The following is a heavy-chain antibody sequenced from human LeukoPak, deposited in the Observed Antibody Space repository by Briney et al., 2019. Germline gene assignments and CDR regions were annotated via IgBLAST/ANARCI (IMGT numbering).Heavy chain of an antibody. CDR1: GFTFSSYS. Sequence: GSLRLSCAASGFTFSSYSMNWVRQAPGEGVGWVSTISNSSSYIYYADSVKGRFTISRDNAKNSLYLQMNSLRAEDTAVYYRARDRITIFGGIYYYYMDVWGKGTTVTVSS. CDR2: ISNSSSYI. CDR3: ARDRITIFGGIYYYYMDV. J-gene: IGHJ6*03. D-gene: IGHD3-3*01. V-gene: IGHV3-21*01.